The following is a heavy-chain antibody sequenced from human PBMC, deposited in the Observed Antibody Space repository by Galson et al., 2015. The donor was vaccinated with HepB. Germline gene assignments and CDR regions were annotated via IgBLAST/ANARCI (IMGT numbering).Heavy chain of an antibody. J-gene: IGHJ4*02. CDR3: ARDGGSYSIDY. D-gene: IGHD1-26*01. V-gene: IGHV1-18*01. Sequence: SVKVSCKASGYTFTSYGISWVRQAPGQGLEWMGWISGYNGNTKYPQKLQGRVTMTTDTSTSTAYMELGSLRSDDTAVFYCARDGGSYSIDYWGQGTLVTVSS. CDR2: ISGYNGNT. CDR1: GYTFTSYG.